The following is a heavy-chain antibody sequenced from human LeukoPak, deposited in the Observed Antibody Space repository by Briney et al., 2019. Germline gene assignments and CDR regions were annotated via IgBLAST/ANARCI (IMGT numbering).Heavy chain of an antibody. J-gene: IGHJ4*02. D-gene: IGHD4-11*01. CDR1: GGTFSSYA. CDR3: ARRTVMGSYFDY. CDR2: INPGGGNT. V-gene: IGHV1-46*01. Sequence: ASVKVSCKASGGTFSSYAISWVRQAPGQGLEWMGLINPGGGNTNYAQNFQGRVTMTRDTSASTAYMELSSLRSEDMAVYYCARRTVMGSYFDYWGQGTLVTVSS.